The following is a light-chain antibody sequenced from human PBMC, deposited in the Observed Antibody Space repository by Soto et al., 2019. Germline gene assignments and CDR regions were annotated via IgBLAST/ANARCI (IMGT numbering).Light chain of an antibody. Sequence: DIVLTQSPGTLSLSPRERATLSCRASQSVSSSYLAWYQPKRGQAPRLLIYGASSRATGIPDRFSGSGSGTDFTLTISRLEPEDFAVYYCQQYGSSRTFGQGTKVEIK. J-gene: IGKJ1*01. CDR1: QSVSSSY. CDR2: GAS. CDR3: QQYGSSRT. V-gene: IGKV3-20*01.